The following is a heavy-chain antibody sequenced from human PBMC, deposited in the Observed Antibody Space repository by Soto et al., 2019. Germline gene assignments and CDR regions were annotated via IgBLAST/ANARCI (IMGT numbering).Heavy chain of an antibody. CDR3: ARGTDCKTTSTCYRYFDF. CDR2: IYDSGST. J-gene: IGHJ4*01. D-gene: IGHD1-1*01. Sequence: SETLSLTCTVSGGSISSYYWSWIRQPPGKGLEWIGYIYDSGSTNYNPSLKSRVTISVDTSKNQLSLKLSSVTAADTAVYFCARGTDCKTTSTCYRYFDFWGRGTLVTVSS. V-gene: IGHV4-59*08. CDR1: GGSISSYY.